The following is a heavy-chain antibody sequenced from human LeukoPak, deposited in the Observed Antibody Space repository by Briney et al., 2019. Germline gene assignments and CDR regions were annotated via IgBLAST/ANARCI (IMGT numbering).Heavy chain of an antibody. CDR1: GYTLTELS. V-gene: IGHV1-24*01. CDR3: AILLVGLNTFDY. CDR2: FDPENDKT. D-gene: IGHD1-26*01. J-gene: IGHJ4*02. Sequence: ASVKVSCKVSGYTLTELSMHWVRQAPGKGLEWMGGFDPENDKTTYSQKFQGRVTMTEDTSTDTAYMDLSSLRSEDTAVYYCAILLVGLNTFDYWGQGTLVTVSS.